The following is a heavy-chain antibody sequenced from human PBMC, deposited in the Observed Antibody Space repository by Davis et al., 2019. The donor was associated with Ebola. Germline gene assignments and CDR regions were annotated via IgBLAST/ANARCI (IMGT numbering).Heavy chain of an antibody. V-gene: IGHV1-18*01. CDR1: GYTFTSYG. CDR2: ISAYNGNT. D-gene: IGHD1-14*01. Sequence: ASVKVSCKASGYTFTSYGISWVRQAPGQGLEWMGWISAYNGNTNYAQKLQGRVTMTTDTSTSTVYMELRSLRFEDTAVYYCAASAGTVGKFDFWGQGTVVTVSA. CDR3: AASAGTVGKFDF. J-gene: IGHJ4*02.